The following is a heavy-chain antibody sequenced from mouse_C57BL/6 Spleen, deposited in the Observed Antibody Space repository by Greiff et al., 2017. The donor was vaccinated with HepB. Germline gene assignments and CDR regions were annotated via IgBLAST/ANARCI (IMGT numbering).Heavy chain of an antibody. V-gene: IGHV1-26*01. J-gene: IGHJ4*01. Sequence: VQLQQSGPELVKPGASVKISCKASGYTFTDYYMNWVKQSHGKSLEWIGDINPNNGGTSYNQKFKGKATLTVDKSSSTAYMELRSLTSEDSAVYYCARPAQGYAMDYWGQGTSVTVSS. CDR2: INPNNGGT. D-gene: IGHD1-3*01. CDR3: ARPAQGYAMDY. CDR1: GYTFTDYY.